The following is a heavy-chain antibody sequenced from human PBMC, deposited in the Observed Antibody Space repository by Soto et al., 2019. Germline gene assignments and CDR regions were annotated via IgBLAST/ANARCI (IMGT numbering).Heavy chain of an antibody. J-gene: IGHJ4*02. D-gene: IGHD5-18*01. Sequence: QITLKESGPTLVKPTQTLTLTCTFSGFLLSDTGVGVGWIRQPPGKALEWLALIYWDDDKRYSPSLKTSLTLTKDTSKNQVVLTMTDVDPVDTATYYCAHTNNGYRYPTFDYWGQGTMVTVAS. CDR3: AHTNNGYRYPTFDY. CDR1: GFLLSDTGVG. V-gene: IGHV2-5*02. CDR2: IYWDDDK.